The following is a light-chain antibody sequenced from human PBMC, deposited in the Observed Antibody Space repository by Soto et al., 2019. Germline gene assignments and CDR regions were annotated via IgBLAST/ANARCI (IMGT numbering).Light chain of an antibody. CDR3: QQSYTTEYT. Sequence: DIQMTQSPSSLSASVGDRVTITCRASQSISSYLNWYQQKPGKAPKLLIYAASSLQSGVPSRFSGSGSGTDFTLTISSLQPEDFATYYGQQSYTTEYTFGQGTKVEIK. J-gene: IGKJ1*01. V-gene: IGKV1-39*01. CDR2: AAS. CDR1: QSISSY.